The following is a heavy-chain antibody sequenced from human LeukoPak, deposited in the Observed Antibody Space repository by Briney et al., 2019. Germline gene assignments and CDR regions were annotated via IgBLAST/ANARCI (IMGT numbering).Heavy chain of an antibody. CDR1: GYTFTGYY. CDR3: ARVRPYSSGWNFDY. J-gene: IGHJ4*02. V-gene: IGHV1-2*02. Sequence: ASVKVSCKAPGYTFTGYYMHWVRQAPGQGLEWMGWINPNSGGTNYAPKFQGRVTMTRDTSISTVYMELSRLTSDDTALYYCARVRPYSSGWNFDYWGQGTLVTVSS. CDR2: INPNSGGT. D-gene: IGHD6-19*01.